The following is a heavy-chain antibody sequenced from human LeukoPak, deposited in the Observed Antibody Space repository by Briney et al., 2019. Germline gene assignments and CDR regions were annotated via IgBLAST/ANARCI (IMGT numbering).Heavy chain of an antibody. V-gene: IGHV3-23*01. CDR1: GISFSSYA. J-gene: IGHJ4*02. D-gene: IGHD6-13*01. CDR2: IRTSGST. Sequence: PGGSLRLSCAVSGISFSSYAMSWVRQAPGKGLEWVSAIRTSGSTYYADSVKGRFTISRDNPKNTLYLQMNSLRGEDTAVYYCAKPERYGTTWYGRVDYWGQGTLVTVSS. CDR3: AKPERYGTTWYGRVDY.